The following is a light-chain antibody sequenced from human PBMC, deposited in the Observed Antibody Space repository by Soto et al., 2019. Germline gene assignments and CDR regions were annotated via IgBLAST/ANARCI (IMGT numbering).Light chain of an antibody. V-gene: IGLV3-1*01. CDR2: QDS. CDR1: KLGDKY. Sequence: SYELTQPPSVSVPPGQTASITCSGDKLGDKYACWYQQKPGQSPVLVIYQDSKRPSGIPERFSGPNSGNTATLTISGTQAMDEADYYCQAWDSSTYVFGTGTKVTVL. J-gene: IGLJ1*01. CDR3: QAWDSSTYV.